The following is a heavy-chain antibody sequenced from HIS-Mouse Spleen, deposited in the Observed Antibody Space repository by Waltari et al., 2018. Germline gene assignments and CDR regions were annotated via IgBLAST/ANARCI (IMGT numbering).Heavy chain of an antibody. Sequence: QLQLQESGPGLVKPSETLSLTCTVSGGSISSSSYYWGWIRQPPGKGVGWIGRNYYSWGTYYNPSLKSRVTISVDTSKNQFSLKLSSVTAADTAVYYCAREIPYSSSWYDWYFDLWGRGTLVTVSS. V-gene: IGHV4-39*07. CDR1: GGSISSSSYY. J-gene: IGHJ2*01. D-gene: IGHD6-13*01. CDR2: NYYSWGT. CDR3: AREIPYSSSWYDWYFDL.